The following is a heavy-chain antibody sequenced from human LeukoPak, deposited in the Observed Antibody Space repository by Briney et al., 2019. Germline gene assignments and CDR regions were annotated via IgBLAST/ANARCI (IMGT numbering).Heavy chain of an antibody. CDR1: GFTFSSYW. Sequence: GGSLRLSCAASGFTFSSYWMSWVRQAPGKGLGGVAKIKQDGSEKYYVDSVKGRFTISRDNAKNSLYLQMNSLRAEDTAVYYCARDGLSGRNWFDPWGQGTLVTVSS. V-gene: IGHV3-7*01. CDR2: IKQDGSEK. CDR3: ARDGLSGRNWFDP. J-gene: IGHJ5*02.